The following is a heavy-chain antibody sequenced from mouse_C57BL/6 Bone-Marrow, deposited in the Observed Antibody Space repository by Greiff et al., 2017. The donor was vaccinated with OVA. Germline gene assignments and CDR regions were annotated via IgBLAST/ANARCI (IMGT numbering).Heavy chain of an antibody. CDR1: GYTFTSYC. CDR3: ARKHLYAMDY. J-gene: IGHJ4*01. CDR2: IHPNSGST. Sequence: QVQLQQPGAELVKPGASVKLSCKASGYTFTSYCMYWVKQRPGQGLEWIGMIHPNSGSTNYNEKFKSKATLTVDKSSSTTYMQLSGLTSEDSAVCYCARKHLYAMDYWGQGTSVTVSS. V-gene: IGHV1-64*01.